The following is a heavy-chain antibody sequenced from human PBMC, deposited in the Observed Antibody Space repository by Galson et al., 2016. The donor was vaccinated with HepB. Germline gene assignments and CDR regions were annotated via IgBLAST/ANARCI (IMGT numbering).Heavy chain of an antibody. CDR3: ARDVLRYFDWLLYGGSNYYYYGMDV. CDR1: GFTFSSYG. Sequence: SLRLSCAASGFTFSSYGMHWVRQAPGKGLEWVAVIWYDGSNKYYADSVKGRSTISRDHSKNTLYLQMNSLRAEDTAAYYCARDVLRYFDWLLYGGSNYYYYGMDVWGQGTTVTVSS. D-gene: IGHD3-9*01. CDR2: IWYDGSNK. J-gene: IGHJ6*02. V-gene: IGHV3-33*01.